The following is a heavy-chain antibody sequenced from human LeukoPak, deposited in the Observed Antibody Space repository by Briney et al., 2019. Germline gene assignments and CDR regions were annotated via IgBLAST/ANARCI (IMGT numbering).Heavy chain of an antibody. D-gene: IGHD6-13*01. CDR1: GYSFTNYA. Sequence: ASVKVSCKASGYSFTNYAMNWVRQAPGQGLEWMGWISVYNGNTNFAQKLQGRVTMTTDTSTTTAYMELRNLRSDDTAVYYCARDHSSSCQLFDYWGQGTLVTVSS. J-gene: IGHJ4*02. CDR3: ARDHSSSCQLFDY. CDR2: ISVYNGNT. V-gene: IGHV1-18*01.